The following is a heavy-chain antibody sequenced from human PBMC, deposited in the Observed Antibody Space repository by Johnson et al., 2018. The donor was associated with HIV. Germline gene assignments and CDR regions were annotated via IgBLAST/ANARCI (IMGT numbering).Heavy chain of an antibody. CDR2: IGTAGDT. V-gene: IGHV3-13*01. CDR3: ARRMFSSGWYNDGLGAFDF. CDR1: GFTFSSYD. J-gene: IGHJ3*01. Sequence: VQLVESGGGLVQPGGSLRLSCAASGFTFSSYDMHWVRQATGKGLEWVSAIGTAGDTYYPGSVKGRFTISRENAKNSLYLQMNSLRAGDTAVYYCARRMFSSGWYNDGLGAFDFWGRGTMVTVSS. D-gene: IGHD6-19*01.